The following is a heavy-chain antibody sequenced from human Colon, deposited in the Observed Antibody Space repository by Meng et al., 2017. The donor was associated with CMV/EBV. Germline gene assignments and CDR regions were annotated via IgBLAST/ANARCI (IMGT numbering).Heavy chain of an antibody. D-gene: IGHD3-16*01. CDR1: GDSIRDYH. J-gene: IGHJ4*02. Sequence: SETLSLTCTVSGDSIRDYHWSWLRQPPGKRLEWIGYIYSIDSTNYSYNPSLKSRVTMSIDKAKNTLYLQMNSLRVEDTAVYYCARDFKDLGAWGQGTPVTVSS. V-gene: IGHV4-59*12. CDR2: IYSIDST. CDR3: ARDFKDLGA.